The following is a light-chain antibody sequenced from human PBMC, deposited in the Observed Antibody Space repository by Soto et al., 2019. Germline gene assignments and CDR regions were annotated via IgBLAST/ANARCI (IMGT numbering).Light chain of an antibody. CDR3: QKYNGARFT. Sequence: DIQMTQSPSSLSASVGDRVTITCRASQGIANYLAWYQQKPGKVPKLLIYAASTLEPGVPSRFSGSGFGTDFTLSISSLQPEDFATYYCQKYNGARFTFGPGTKVDIK. CDR1: QGIANY. CDR2: AAS. J-gene: IGKJ3*01. V-gene: IGKV1-27*01.